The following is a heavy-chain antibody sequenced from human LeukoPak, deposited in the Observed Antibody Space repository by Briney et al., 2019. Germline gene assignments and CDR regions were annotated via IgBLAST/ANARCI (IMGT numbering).Heavy chain of an antibody. D-gene: IGHD3-10*01. CDR1: GFTFSSYA. J-gene: IGHJ4*02. V-gene: IGHV3-64D*09. CDR3: VKDLYYYGSGSYHNEDY. CDR2: ISSNGGST. Sequence: GGSLRLSCSASGFTFSSYAMHWVRQAPGKGLEYVSAISSNGGSTYYADSVKGRFTISRDNSKNTLYLQMSSLRAEDTAVYYCVKDLYYYGSGSYHNEDYWGQGTLVTVSS.